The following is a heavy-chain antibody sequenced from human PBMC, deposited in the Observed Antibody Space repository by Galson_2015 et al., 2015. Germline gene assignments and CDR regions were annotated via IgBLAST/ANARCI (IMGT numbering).Heavy chain of an antibody. V-gene: IGHV2-5*02. CDR1: GFSLSTPGVA. J-gene: IGHJ3*01. Sequence: PALVKPTQPLTLTCTFPGFSLSTPGVAVGWVRQPPGKALECLAFLYWDDNLRYSPSLRSRLTITKDTSKNQVVLTMANMDPVDTATYYCARSVPAAPVLGAFDSWGQGTMVTVSS. D-gene: IGHD2-2*01. CDR3: ARSVPAAPVLGAFDS. CDR2: LYWDDNL.